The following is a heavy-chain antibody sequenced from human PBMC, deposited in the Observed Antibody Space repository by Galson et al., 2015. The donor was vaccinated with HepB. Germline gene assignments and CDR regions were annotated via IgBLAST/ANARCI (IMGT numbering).Heavy chain of an antibody. V-gene: IGHV4-59*01. CDR2: IYYSGST. Sequence: ETLSLTCTVSGGSISSYYWSWIRQPPGKGLEWIGYIYYSGSTNYNPSLKSRVTISVDTSKNQFSLKLSSVTAADTAVYYCARVDDSSGYYLPYWFDPWGQGT. D-gene: IGHD3-22*01. CDR1: GGSISSYY. CDR3: ARVDDSSGYYLPYWFDP. J-gene: IGHJ5*02.